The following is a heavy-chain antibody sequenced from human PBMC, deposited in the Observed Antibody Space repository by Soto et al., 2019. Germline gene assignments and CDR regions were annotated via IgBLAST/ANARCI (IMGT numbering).Heavy chain of an antibody. V-gene: IGHV4-61*01. CDR1: GGSVSRGSYY. CDR3: ARHSAAAGQLEYNWFDP. J-gene: IGHJ5*02. D-gene: IGHD6-13*01. CDR2: IYYSGST. Sequence: SEALSVTCTVSGGSVSRGSYYWSWVRQPPGKGLEWIGYIYYSGSTNYNPSLKSRVTISVDTSKNQFSLKLSSVTAADTAVYYCARHSAAAGQLEYNWFDPWGQGTLVTVSS.